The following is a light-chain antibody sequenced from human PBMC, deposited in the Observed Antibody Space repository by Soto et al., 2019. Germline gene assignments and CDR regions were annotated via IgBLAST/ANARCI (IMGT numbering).Light chain of an antibody. Sequence: EIVMTQSPATLSLSPGERATLSCRASQRITTVAWYQQKPGQAPRLLIYGLSIRAPCVPARFIVSGSRTEFTLTISSLQSEDFVGYFCQQYYDWSTFGQGTRVEFK. V-gene: IGKV3-15*01. J-gene: IGKJ1*01. CDR2: GLS. CDR1: QRITT. CDR3: QQYYDWST.